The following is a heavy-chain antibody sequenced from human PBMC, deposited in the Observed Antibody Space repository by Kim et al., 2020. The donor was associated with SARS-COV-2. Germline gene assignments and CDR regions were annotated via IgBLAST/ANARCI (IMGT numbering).Heavy chain of an antibody. CDR2: IYYSGST. V-gene: IGHV4-59*13. CDR1: GGSISSYY. D-gene: IGHD3-10*01. J-gene: IGHJ3*02. Sequence: SETLSLTCTVSGGSISSYYWSWIRQPPGKGLEWIGYIYYSGSTNYNPSLKSRVTISVDTSKNQFSLKLSSVTAADTAVYYCASPITMGAFDIWGQGTMVTVSS. CDR3: ASPITMGAFDI.